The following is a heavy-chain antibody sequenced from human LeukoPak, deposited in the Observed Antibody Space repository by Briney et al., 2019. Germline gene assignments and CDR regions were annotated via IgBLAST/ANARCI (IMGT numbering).Heavy chain of an antibody. CDR3: ARHLNWGRGSYYFDY. CDR1: GYSISSGYY. CDR2: IYYSGST. Sequence: SETLSLTCTVSGYSISSGYYWGWIRQPPGKGLEWIGSIYYSGSTYYNPSLKSRVTISVDTSKNKFSPKLSSVTAADTAVYYCARHLNWGRGSYYFDYWGQGTLVTVSS. D-gene: IGHD7-27*01. V-gene: IGHV4-38-2*02. J-gene: IGHJ4*02.